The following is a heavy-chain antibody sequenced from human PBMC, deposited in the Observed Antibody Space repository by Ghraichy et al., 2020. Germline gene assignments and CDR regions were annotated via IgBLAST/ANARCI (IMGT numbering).Heavy chain of an antibody. CDR3: AKGGGDLTARTDYYYGMDV. V-gene: IGHV3-23*01. J-gene: IGHJ6*02. CDR2: ISGSGGST. CDR1: GFTFSSYA. Sequence: GGSLRLSCAASGFTFSSYAMSWVRQAPGKGLEWVSAISGSGGSTYYADSVKGRFTISRDNSKNPLYLQMNSLRAEDTAVYYCAKGGGDLTARTDYYYGMDVWGQGTTVTVSS. D-gene: IGHD5-18*01.